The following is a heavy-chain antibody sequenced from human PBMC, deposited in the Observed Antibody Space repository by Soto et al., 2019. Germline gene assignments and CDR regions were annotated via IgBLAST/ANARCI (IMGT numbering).Heavy chain of an antibody. J-gene: IGHJ4*02. Sequence: EVQLVESGGGLVKPGGSLRLSCAASGFTFSNAWMNWVRQAPGKGLEWVGRIKSKTDGGTTDYAAPVKGRFTISRDDSKNTLYLQMNSLKTEDTAVYYCTTDPLRYSYGLGRGYWGQGTLVTVSS. CDR2: IKSKTDGGTT. D-gene: IGHD5-18*01. CDR3: TTDPLRYSYGLGRGY. V-gene: IGHV3-15*07. CDR1: GFTFSNAW.